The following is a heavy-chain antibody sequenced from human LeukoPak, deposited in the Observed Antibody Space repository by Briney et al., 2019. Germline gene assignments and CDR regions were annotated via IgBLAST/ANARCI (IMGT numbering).Heavy chain of an antibody. CDR3: ARGVGRITLIIALDF. V-gene: IGHV4-34*01. CDR2: INHSGST. D-gene: IGHD3-22*01. Sequence: PSETLSLTCGVYGGSFSGYYWNWIRQPPGKGLEWIGEINHSGSTNYNPSLKSRVTISVDTSKNQFSLKLSFVTAADTAVYYCARGVGRITLIIALDFWGQGTLVTVSS. J-gene: IGHJ4*02. CDR1: GGSFSGYY.